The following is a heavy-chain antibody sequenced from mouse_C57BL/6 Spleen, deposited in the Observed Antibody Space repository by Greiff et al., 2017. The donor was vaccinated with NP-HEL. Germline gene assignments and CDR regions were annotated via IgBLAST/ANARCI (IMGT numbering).Heavy chain of an antibody. CDR1: GYTFTSYW. D-gene: IGHD3-2*02. J-gene: IGHJ2*01. CDR2: IDPSDSYT. V-gene: IGHV1-69*01. Sequence: VQLQQPGAELVMPGASVKLSCKASGYTFTSYWMHWVKQRPGQGLEWIGEIDPSDSYTNYNQKFKGKSTLTVDKSSSTAYMQLSSLTSEDSAVYYCARTAQAHYFDYWGQGTTLTVSS. CDR3: ARTAQAHYFDY.